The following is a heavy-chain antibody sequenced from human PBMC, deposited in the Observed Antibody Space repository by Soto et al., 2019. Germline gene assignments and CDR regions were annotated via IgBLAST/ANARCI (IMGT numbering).Heavy chain of an antibody. V-gene: IGHV1-69*06. D-gene: IGHD3-22*01. CDR1: GCTFSSYA. J-gene: IGHJ6*01. CDR3: ARGRYYYASSDYFRRYYYGMDV. Sequence: SVKVSCKASGCTFSSYAISWVRQAPGQGLEWMGGIIPIFGTANYAQKFQGRVTITADKSTSTAYMELSRLRSEDTAVYYCARGRYYYASSDYFRRYYYGMDVWGQGTLVSVS. CDR2: IIPIFGTA.